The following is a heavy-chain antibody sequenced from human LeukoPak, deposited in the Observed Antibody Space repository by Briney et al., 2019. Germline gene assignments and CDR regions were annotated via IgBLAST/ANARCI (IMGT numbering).Heavy chain of an antibody. CDR2: IYTTERT. V-gene: IGHV4-4*08. CDR1: GGPNGGDY. J-gene: IGHJ3*02. CDR3: AKILGSGVWDGFDI. Sequence: SETLSLTCSLSGGPNGGDYGSWIRQTPGKALEWIGYIYTTERTKYNPSLKSRVTISVAPSKNQFSLKLNSVTAADTAVYYCAKILGSGVWDGFDIWGQGTMVTVSS. D-gene: IGHD7-27*01.